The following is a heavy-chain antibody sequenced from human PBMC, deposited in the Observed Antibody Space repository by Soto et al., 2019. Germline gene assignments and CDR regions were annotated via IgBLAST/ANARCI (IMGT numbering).Heavy chain of an antibody. CDR2: IFYSGST. CDR3: ARRGSSRQIYHYGMDV. J-gene: IGHJ6*02. V-gene: IGHV4-39*01. Sequence: QVQLQESGPGLVKPSEALSLTCTVSGDSVSSSYYYWGWIRQPPGKGLEWIGSIFYSGSTDYNPSLMSRVTISVDTSKNQFSLKLSSVTAADTAVYYCARRGSSRQIYHYGMDVWGPGTTVTVSS. CDR1: GDSVSSSYYY. D-gene: IGHD6-13*01.